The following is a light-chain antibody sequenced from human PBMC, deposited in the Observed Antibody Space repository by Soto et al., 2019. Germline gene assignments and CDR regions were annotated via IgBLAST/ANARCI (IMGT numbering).Light chain of an antibody. V-gene: IGLV6-57*01. CDR2: EDN. CDR1: SGSIASNY. J-gene: IGLJ3*02. CDR3: QSYDATNQV. Sequence: NFMLTQPHSVSESPGKTVIISCTRSSGSIASNYVQWYQQRPGSSPTTAIYEDNQRPSGVPDRFSGSIDSSSNSASLTISGLETGDEADYFCQSYDATNQVFGGGTKLTVL.